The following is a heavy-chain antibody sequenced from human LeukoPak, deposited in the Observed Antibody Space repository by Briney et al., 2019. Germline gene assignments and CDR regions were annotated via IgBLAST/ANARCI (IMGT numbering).Heavy chain of an antibody. D-gene: IGHD6-13*01. Sequence: PGGSLRLSCAVSGFTFSSYAMHWVRQAPGKGLEWVVVIWYDGSNKYYADSVRGRFTISRDNSKNTLYLQMNSLRTEDTAVYYCARPQYSTSRYEGIDYWGQGNLVTVSS. CDR2: IWYDGSNK. J-gene: IGHJ4*02. CDR3: ARPQYSTSRYEGIDY. CDR1: GFTFSSYA. V-gene: IGHV3-33*01.